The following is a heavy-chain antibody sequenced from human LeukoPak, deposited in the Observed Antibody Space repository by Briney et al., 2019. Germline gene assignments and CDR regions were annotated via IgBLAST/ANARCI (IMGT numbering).Heavy chain of an antibody. CDR1: GFTFSNTW. V-gene: IGHV3-66*01. J-gene: IGHJ4*02. D-gene: IGHD1-7*01. CDR2: IYSGGST. Sequence: GGSLRLSCAASGFTFSNTWMNWVRQAPGKGLEWVSVIYSGGSTYSADSVKGRFTISRDNSKNTVYLQMNSLRAEDTAVYYCARERVFNWNYWFDYWGQGTLVTVSS. CDR3: ARERVFNWNYWFDY.